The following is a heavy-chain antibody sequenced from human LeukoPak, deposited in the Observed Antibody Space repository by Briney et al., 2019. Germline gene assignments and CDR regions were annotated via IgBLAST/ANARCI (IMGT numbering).Heavy chain of an antibody. Sequence: PVGSLRLSCAASGFTFSTYWMHWVRQAPGKGLVWVSRINGEGRSTSHADSVKGRFTISRDNAKNTLYLQMTRLRAEDTAVYYFAREANSGYSSGDDAFDIWGQGTMVTVSS. CDR2: INGEGRST. D-gene: IGHD6-19*01. CDR3: AREANSGYSSGDDAFDI. CDR1: GFTFSTYW. J-gene: IGHJ3*02. V-gene: IGHV3-74*01.